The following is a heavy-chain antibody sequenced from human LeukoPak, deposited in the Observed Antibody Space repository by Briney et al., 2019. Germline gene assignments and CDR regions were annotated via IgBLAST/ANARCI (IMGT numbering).Heavy chain of an antibody. CDR3: ARSNPFDP. CDR1: GGSFSGYY. Sequence: SETLSLTCAVYGGSFSGYYWSWIRQPPGKGLEWIGEINHSGSTNYNPSLKSRVTISVDTSKNQFSLKLSSVTAADTAVYYCARSNPFDPWGQGTLVTVSS. J-gene: IGHJ5*02. CDR2: INHSGST. V-gene: IGHV4-34*01. D-gene: IGHD1-14*01.